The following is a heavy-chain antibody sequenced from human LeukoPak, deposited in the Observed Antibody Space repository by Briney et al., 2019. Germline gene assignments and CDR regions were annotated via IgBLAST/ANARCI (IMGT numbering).Heavy chain of an antibody. V-gene: IGHV3-23*01. D-gene: IGHD2-2*01. Sequence: GGSLRLSCAASGFTFSSYAMSWVRQAPGKGLEWVSAISGSGGSTYYADSVKGRFTISRDNSKNTLYLQMNSLRAEDTAVYYCARAREYCSSTSCYGLYFDYWGQGTLVTVSS. CDR3: ARAREYCSSTSCYGLYFDY. CDR1: GFTFSSYA. CDR2: ISGSGGST. J-gene: IGHJ4*02.